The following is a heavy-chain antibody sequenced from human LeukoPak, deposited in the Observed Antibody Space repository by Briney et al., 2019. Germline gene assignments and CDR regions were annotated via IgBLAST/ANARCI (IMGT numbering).Heavy chain of an antibody. CDR1: GFTFSSYW. D-gene: IGHD3-22*01. CDR2: IKQDGGEK. CDR3: AREHHYYDSSGYYYDSFDY. V-gene: IGHV3-7*01. J-gene: IGHJ4*02. Sequence: PGGSLRLSCAASGFTFSSYWMSWVRQAPGKGLEWVANIKQDGGEKYYVDSVKGRFTISRDNAKNSLYLQMNSLRAEDTAVYYCAREHHYYDSSGYYYDSFDYWGQGTLVTVSS.